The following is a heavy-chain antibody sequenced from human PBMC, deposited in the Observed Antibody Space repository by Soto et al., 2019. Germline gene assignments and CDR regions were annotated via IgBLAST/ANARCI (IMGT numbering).Heavy chain of an antibody. CDR2: INHSGST. V-gene: IGHV4-34*01. D-gene: IGHD3-10*01. J-gene: IGHJ4*02. CDR3: ARGRVVRGEPFDY. Sequence: SETLSLTCAVYGGSFSGYYWSWIRQPPGKGLEWIGEINHSGSTNYNPSLKSRVTISVGTSKNQFSLKLSSVTAADTAVYYCARGRVVRGEPFDYWGQGTLVTVSS. CDR1: GGSFSGYY.